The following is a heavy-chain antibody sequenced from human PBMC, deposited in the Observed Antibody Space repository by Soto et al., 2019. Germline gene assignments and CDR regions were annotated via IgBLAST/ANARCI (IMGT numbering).Heavy chain of an antibody. CDR2: IIPIFDTA. V-gene: IGHV1-69*13. Sequence: SVKVSFKASLGTFSSYAISWLRQAPGQGLEWMGGIIPIFDTANYAQKFQGRVTITADESTSKAYMELSSLRSEDTAVYYCARGGDGYPAGAFDIWGQGTMVTVSS. CDR1: LGTFSSYA. D-gene: IGHD5-12*01. J-gene: IGHJ3*02. CDR3: ARGGDGYPAGAFDI.